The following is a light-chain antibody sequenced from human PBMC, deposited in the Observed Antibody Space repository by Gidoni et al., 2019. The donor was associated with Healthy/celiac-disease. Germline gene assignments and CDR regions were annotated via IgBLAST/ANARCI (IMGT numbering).Light chain of an antibody. CDR2: DAS. J-gene: IGKJ1*01. V-gene: IGKV3-11*01. Sequence: PPTLSFSPGERATLSCRASQSVSSYLAWYQQKPGQAPRLLIYDASNRATGIPARFSGSGSGTDFTLTISSLEPEDFAVYYCQQRSNWPPAFXQXTKVEIK. CDR3: QQRSNWPPA. CDR1: QSVSSY.